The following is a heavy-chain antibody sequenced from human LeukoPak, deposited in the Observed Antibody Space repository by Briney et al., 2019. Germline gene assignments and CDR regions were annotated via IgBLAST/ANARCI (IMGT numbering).Heavy chain of an antibody. J-gene: IGHJ4*02. V-gene: IGHV3-7*01. D-gene: IGHD6-13*01. CDR2: IKHDGSEE. Sequence: GGSLRLSCAASGFTFSSYWMTWVRQAPGKGLEWVATIKHDGSEESYVDSVKGRFTISRDNAKNSLYLQMNTLRAEDTAVYYCAKGGRGSSWYWVYWGQGTLVTVSS. CDR3: AKGGRGSSWYWVY. CDR1: GFTFSSYW.